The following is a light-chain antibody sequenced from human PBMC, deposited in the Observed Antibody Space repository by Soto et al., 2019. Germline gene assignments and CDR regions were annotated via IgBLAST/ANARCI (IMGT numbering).Light chain of an antibody. CDR1: QRIGTN. Sequence: DIQMTQSPSSLSASIGDRVTLTCRASQRIGTNLNWYQQRPGKAPKLLIYAASKLQSGVSCKFSGSGSWTHFTRFIDSLQREYFATCYCQRPYSVPRLLGQGTK. CDR2: AAS. V-gene: IGKV1-39*01. CDR3: QRPYSVPRL. J-gene: IGKJ1*01.